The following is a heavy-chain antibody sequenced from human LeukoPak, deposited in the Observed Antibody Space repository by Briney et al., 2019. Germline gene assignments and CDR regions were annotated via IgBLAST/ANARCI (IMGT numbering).Heavy chain of an antibody. J-gene: IGHJ4*02. V-gene: IGHV6-1*01. Sequence: SQTLSLTCAISGDSVSSNSATWNWIRQSPSRGLEWLGRTYYRSKWYKYYAVSVKGRITINPDTSKNQFSLKLSSVTAADTAVYYCARHENGDNYFDNWGQGTLVSVSA. CDR1: GDSVSSNSAT. D-gene: IGHD3-10*01. CDR3: ARHENGDNYFDN. CDR2: TYYRSKWYK.